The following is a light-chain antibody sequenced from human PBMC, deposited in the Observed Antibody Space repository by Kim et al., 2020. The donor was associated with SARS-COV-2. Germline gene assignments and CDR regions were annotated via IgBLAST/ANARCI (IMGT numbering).Light chain of an antibody. J-gene: IGKJ4*01. CDR1: QSISSY. V-gene: IGKV1-39*01. CDR3: QQSYSTPLT. CDR2: AAS. Sequence: AYVGDRVTITCRASQSISSYLNWYQQKPGKAPKLLIYAASSLQGGVPSRFSGSGYGTDFTLTISSLQPEDFATYYCQQSYSTPLTFGGGAKVDIK.